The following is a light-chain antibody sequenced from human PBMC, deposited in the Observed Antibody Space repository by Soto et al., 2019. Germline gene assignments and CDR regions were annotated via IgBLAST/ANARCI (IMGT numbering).Light chain of an antibody. CDR2: YTN. Sequence: QSVLTQPPSVSVSPGPRATISCSGSGSNIGKNDVSWYLQLPGAAPKLLIYYTNKLPSGIPDRFSGSKSGTSATLGITGLQTGDEADYFCGTWDTRLSVVVFGGGTKLTVL. CDR3: GTWDTRLSVVV. CDR1: GSNIGKND. J-gene: IGLJ2*01. V-gene: IGLV1-51*01.